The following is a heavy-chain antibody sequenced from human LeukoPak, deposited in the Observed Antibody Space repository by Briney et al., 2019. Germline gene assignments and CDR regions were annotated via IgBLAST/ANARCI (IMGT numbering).Heavy chain of an antibody. CDR2: ISYDGSNK. D-gene: IGHD6-13*01. Sequence: GRSLRLSCAASGFTFSSYGMHWVRQAPGKGLEWVAVISYDGSNKYYADSVKGRFTISRDNAKNSLYLQMNSLRAEDTAVYYCARDRGEQQLVWNYYYYYMDVWGKGTTVTVSS. J-gene: IGHJ6*03. CDR3: ARDRGEQQLVWNYYYYYMDV. CDR1: GFTFSSYG. V-gene: IGHV3-30*03.